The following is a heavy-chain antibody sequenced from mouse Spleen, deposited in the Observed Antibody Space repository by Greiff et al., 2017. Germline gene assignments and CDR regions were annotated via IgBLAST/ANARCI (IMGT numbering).Heavy chain of an antibody. V-gene: IGHV2-5-1*01. D-gene: IGHD1-1*01. CDR3: AKHYGSSYDWYFDV. CDR1: GFSLTSYG. J-gene: IGHJ1*01. Sequence: VKLQESGPSLVQPSQSLSITCTVSGFSLTSYGVHWVRQSPGKGLEWLGVIWRGGSTDYNAAFMSRLSITKDNSKSQVFFKMNSLQADDTAIYYCAKHYGSSYDWYFDVWGAGTTVTVSS. CDR2: IWRGGST.